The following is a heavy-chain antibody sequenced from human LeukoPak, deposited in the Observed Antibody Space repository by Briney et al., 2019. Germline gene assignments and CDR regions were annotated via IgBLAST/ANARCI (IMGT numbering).Heavy chain of an antibody. CDR1: GFTFSSYW. CDR2: INTDGSTT. V-gene: IGHV3-74*01. Sequence: GGSLRLSCAASGFTFSSYWMHWVRQAPGKGLVWGSRINTDGSTTNYADSMKGRFTISRDNAKNTLYLQMNSLRAEDTAVYYCARDGPDNADFDYWGQGTLVTVSS. D-gene: IGHD1-1*01. CDR3: ARDGPDNADFDY. J-gene: IGHJ4*02.